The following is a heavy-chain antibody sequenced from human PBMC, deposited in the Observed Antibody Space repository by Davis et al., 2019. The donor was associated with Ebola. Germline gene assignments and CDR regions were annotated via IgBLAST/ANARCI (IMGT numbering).Heavy chain of an antibody. J-gene: IGHJ5*02. CDR3: ARALISGSGWYWFDP. CDR2: IYPILGIA. D-gene: IGHD6-19*01. CDR1: GYTLTSYG. V-gene: IGHV1-69*04. Sequence: SSVNVSRLASGYTLTSYGISWVRQAPGQGLEWMGRIYPILGIANYAQKFQGRVTITADKSTSTAYMELSSLRSEDTAVYYCARALISGSGWYWFDPWGQGTLVTVSS.